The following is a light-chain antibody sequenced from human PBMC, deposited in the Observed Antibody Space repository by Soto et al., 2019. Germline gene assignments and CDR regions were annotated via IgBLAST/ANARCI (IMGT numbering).Light chain of an antibody. CDR3: SSFAGANIWV. CDR2: EVN. CDR1: TSDVGGYEY. J-gene: IGLJ3*02. V-gene: IGLV2-8*01. Sequence: QSALTQPPSASGSPGQSVTISCTGSTSDVGGYEYVSWYQHHPGKAPKLMIFEVNKRPSGVPNRFSGSKSGNTASLTVSGLQSEDEASYYCSSFAGANIWVFGGGTKLTVL.